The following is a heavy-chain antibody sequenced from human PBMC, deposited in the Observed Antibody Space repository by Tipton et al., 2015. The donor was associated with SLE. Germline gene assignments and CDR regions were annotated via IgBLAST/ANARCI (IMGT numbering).Heavy chain of an antibody. J-gene: IGHJ3*02. CDR1: GYSISSGYY. V-gene: IGHV4-38-2*01. D-gene: IGHD4-23*01. Sequence: TLSLTCAVSGYSISSGYYWGWIRQPPGKGLEWIGSIYHSGSTYYNPSFKSRVTISVDTSKNQFSLKLSSVTAADTAVYYCARATPDAFDIWGQGTMVTVSS. CDR3: ARATPDAFDI. CDR2: IYHSGST.